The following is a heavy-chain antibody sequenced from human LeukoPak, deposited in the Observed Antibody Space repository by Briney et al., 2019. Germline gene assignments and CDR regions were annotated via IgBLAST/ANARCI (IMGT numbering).Heavy chain of an antibody. CDR2: ISSTGSYI. J-gene: IGHJ4*02. CDR1: GFTFSSYS. D-gene: IGHD3-22*01. V-gene: IGHV3-21*01. Sequence: GGSLRLSCAASGFTFSSYSMNWVRQAPGKGLEWVSSISSTGSYIYYADSVKGRFTISRDNAKNSLFLQMNSLRAEDTAVYYCARAPQNYYDSSPFDYWGQGTLVTVSS. CDR3: ARAPQNYYDSSPFDY.